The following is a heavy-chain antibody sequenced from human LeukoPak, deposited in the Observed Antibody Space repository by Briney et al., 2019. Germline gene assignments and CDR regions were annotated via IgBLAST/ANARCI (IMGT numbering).Heavy chain of an antibody. J-gene: IGHJ3*02. D-gene: IGHD5-24*01. V-gene: IGHV3-23*01. Sequence: GGSLLLSCAPSGYTLRSYAMSWVRQAPGKGLDWVSGISAGGDTTDYADSVKGRFTISRDNSKNTLYLQINSLRAEDTAVYYCAKDLLRWLLWSATDMCGHGKTITVSS. CDR3: AKDLLRWLLWSATDM. CDR2: ISAGGDTT. CDR1: GYTLRSYA.